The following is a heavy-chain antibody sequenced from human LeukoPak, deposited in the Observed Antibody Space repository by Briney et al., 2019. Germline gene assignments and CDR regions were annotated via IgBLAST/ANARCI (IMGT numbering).Heavy chain of an antibody. CDR1: GGSISSYY. D-gene: IGHD2/OR15-2a*01. V-gene: IGHV4-59*08. CDR3: ARGLLKTTTSYFDY. CDR2: IYYSGST. Sequence: SETLSLTCTVSGGSISSYYWSWIRQPPGKGLEWIGYIYYSGSTNYNPSLKSRVTISVDTSKNQFSLKLSSVTAADTAVYYCARGLLKTTTSYFDYWGQGTLVTVSS. J-gene: IGHJ4*02.